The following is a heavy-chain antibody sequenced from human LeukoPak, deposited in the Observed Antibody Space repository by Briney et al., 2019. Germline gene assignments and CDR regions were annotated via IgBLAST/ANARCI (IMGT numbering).Heavy chain of an antibody. CDR2: ISGSGGSA. CDR1: GSTLSIYA. J-gene: IGHJ4*02. Sequence: GRSLSPSRAPAGSTLSIYAMSSVRQPPGRGLEWVLAISGSGGSAYYADSAKGRFTISRDNSKNTLYLQMNSLRAEDTAVYYCAKVRGASFGVVIMPFFDYWGQGTLVTVSS. CDR3: AKVRGASFGVVIMPFFDY. V-gene: IGHV3-23*01. D-gene: IGHD3-3*01.